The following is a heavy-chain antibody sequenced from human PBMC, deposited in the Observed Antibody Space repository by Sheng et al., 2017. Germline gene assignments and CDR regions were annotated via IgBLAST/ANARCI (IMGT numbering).Heavy chain of an antibody. CDR3: ASPEKAKGVPYSALDY. Sequence: QVQLVQSGAEVKKPGSSVKVSCKASGGTFSSYAISWVRQAPGQGLEWMGGIIPILGIANYAQKFQGRVTITADKSTSTAYMELSSLRSEDTAVYYCASPEKAKGVPYSALDYWGQGTLVTVSS. V-gene: IGHV1-69*04. CDR1: GGTFSSYA. CDR2: IIPILGIA. D-gene: IGHD2-15*01. J-gene: IGHJ4*02.